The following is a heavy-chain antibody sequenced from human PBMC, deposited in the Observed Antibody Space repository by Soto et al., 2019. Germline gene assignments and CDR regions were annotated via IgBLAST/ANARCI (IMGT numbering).Heavy chain of an antibody. CDR3: AKDLPQVPIPMARGVIVYSPWYFGMDV. D-gene: IGHD3-10*01. CDR1: GFTFSSYG. CDR2: ISYDGTNK. J-gene: IGHJ6*02. Sequence: GGSLRLSCAASGFTFSSYGMHWVRQAPGKGQEWVAVISYDGTNKYYVDPVKGRFTISRDNSKNTLFLQMNSLRADDTAVYYCAKDLPQVPIPMARGVIVYSPWYFGMDVWGQGTTVTVSS. V-gene: IGHV3-30*18.